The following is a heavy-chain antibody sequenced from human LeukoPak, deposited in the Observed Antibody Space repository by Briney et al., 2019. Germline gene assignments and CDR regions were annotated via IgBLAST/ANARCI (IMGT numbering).Heavy chain of an antibody. D-gene: IGHD3-22*01. CDR2: IYSGGST. V-gene: IGHV3-66*01. CDR3: ARDSYYDSSGYIAN. Sequence: TGGSLRLSCAASGFTVSSNYMSWVRQAPGKGLEWVSVIYSGGSTYYADSVKGRFTISRDNSKNTLYLQMNSLRAEDTAVYYCARDSYYDSSGYIANWGQGTLVTVSS. J-gene: IGHJ4*02. CDR1: GFTVSSNY.